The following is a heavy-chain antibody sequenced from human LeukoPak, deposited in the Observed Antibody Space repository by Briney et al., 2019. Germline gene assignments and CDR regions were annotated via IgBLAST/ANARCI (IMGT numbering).Heavy chain of an antibody. J-gene: IGHJ4*02. V-gene: IGHV4-4*07. Sequence: SETLSLTCTVSGGSISTYSWSWIRQPAGKGLEWIGRIYSSGDTNYNPSLSSRVTMSVDTSNNQSSLKLTSLTAADTAVYYCARGPFGSGSYKFDYWGQGTLVTVSS. CDR1: GGSISTYS. CDR3: ARGPFGSGSYKFDY. CDR2: IYSSGDT. D-gene: IGHD3-10*01.